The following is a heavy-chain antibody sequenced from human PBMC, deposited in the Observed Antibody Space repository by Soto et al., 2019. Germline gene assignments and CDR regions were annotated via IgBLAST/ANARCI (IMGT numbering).Heavy chain of an antibody. CDR3: ARDQGRYCSSTSCYFDY. J-gene: IGHJ4*02. D-gene: IGHD2-2*01. Sequence: EVQLVESGGGLVQPGGSLRLSCAASGFTFSSYWMSWVRQAPGKGLEWVANIKQDGSEKYYVDSVKGRFTISRDKAKNSLYLQMNSLRAEDTAVYYCARDQGRYCSSTSCYFDYWGQGTLVTVSS. CDR2: IKQDGSEK. CDR1: GFTFSSYW. V-gene: IGHV3-7*01.